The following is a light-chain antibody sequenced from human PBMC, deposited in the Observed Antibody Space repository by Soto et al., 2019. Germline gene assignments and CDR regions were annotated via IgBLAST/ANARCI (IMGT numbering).Light chain of an antibody. Sequence: DIQMTQSPSTLSGSVGDRVTITCRASQTISSWLAWYQQKPGTAPKLLIYATSNLQSGVPSRFSGSGSGTDFTLTINSLQPEDSATYYCQQAYSTPWTFGQGTKVDI. CDR3: QQAYSTPWT. J-gene: IGKJ1*01. CDR1: QTISSW. V-gene: IGKV1-5*01. CDR2: ATS.